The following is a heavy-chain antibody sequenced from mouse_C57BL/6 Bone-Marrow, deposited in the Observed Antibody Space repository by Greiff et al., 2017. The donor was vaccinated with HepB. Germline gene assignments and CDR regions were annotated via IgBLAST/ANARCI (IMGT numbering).Heavy chain of an antibody. V-gene: IGHV1-55*01. CDR3: AKALCSSGPTMDY. D-gene: IGHD1-3*01. Sequence: QVQLQQPGAELVKPGASVKMSCKASGYTFTSYWITWVKQRPGQGLEWIGDIYPGSGSTNYNEKFKSKATLTVDTSSSTAYMQLSSLTSEDSAVYYCAKALCSSGPTMDYWGQGTSVTVSS. CDR1: GYTFTSYW. J-gene: IGHJ4*01. CDR2: IYPGSGST.